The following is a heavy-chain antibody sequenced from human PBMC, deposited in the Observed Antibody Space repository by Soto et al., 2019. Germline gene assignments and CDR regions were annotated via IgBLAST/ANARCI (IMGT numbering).Heavy chain of an antibody. Sequence: QVQLQESGPGLVKPSQTLSLTCTVPCGSIAIGGYYWSWIRQDTGKGLEWIGYMYYGGNTYYNPSLKSRITRSGDTSKNQCSLTVSAVTAADTAVHYCARGGLYFGDEDVSPDNWVQGTLVTVSS. CDR3: ARGGLYFGDEDVSPDN. J-gene: IGHJ4*02. D-gene: IGHD4-17*01. CDR1: CGSIAIGGYY. CDR2: MYYGGNT. V-gene: IGHV4-31*03.